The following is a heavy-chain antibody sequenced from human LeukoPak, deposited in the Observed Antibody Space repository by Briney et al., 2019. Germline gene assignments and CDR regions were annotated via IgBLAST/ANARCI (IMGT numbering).Heavy chain of an antibody. CDR3: ARQRRVLKRGGSGYYGSGSYSIAYYFDY. V-gene: IGHV1-18*04. CDR2: ISAYNGNT. CDR1: GYTFTSYG. D-gene: IGHD3-10*01. J-gene: IGHJ4*02. Sequence: ASVKVSCKASGYTFTSYGISWVRQAPEQGLEWMGWISAYNGNTNHAQKLQGRVTMTTDTSTSTAYMELRSLRSDDTAVYYCARQRRVLKRGGSGYYGSGSYSIAYYFDYWGQGTLVTVSS.